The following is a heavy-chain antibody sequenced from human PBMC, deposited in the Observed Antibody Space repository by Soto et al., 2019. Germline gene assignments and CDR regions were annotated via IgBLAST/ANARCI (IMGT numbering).Heavy chain of an antibody. Sequence: PSETLTVTCVAYGGSFSGYYWSWIRQPPGKGLEWIGEINHSGNTNYNPSLKSRVTISADTSKNQLSLKLTSVIAADTAVYYCARAKKKGDGYISRYYHYGMDVWGQGTTVTVSS. CDR2: INHSGNT. CDR3: ARAKKKGDGYISRYYHYGMDV. D-gene: IGHD5-12*01. CDR1: GGSFSGYY. J-gene: IGHJ6*02. V-gene: IGHV4-34*01.